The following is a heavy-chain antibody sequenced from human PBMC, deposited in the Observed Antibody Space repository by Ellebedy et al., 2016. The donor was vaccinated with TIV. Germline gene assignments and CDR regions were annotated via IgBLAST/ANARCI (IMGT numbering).Heavy chain of an antibody. CDR2: IYYSGST. CDR1: GGSISSSSSF. Sequence: SETLSLXXTVSGGSISSSSSFWGWIRQPPGKGLEWIGIIYYSGSTYYNPSLNSRVSISVDRAKNQFSLNLSSVTASDTAVYYCARPLRSTVTTSIYFDYWGQGTLVTVSS. V-gene: IGHV4-39*01. D-gene: IGHD4-17*01. CDR3: ARPLRSTVTTSIYFDY. J-gene: IGHJ4*02.